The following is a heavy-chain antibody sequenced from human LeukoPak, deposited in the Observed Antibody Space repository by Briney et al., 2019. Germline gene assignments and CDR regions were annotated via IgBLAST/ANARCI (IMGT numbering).Heavy chain of an antibody. CDR3: ARAGLGLHWGNATWFDP. CDR2: IYHSGST. Sequence: PSQTLSLTCTVSGGSISSGGYYWSWIRQPPGKGLEWIGYIYHSGSTYYNPSLKSRVTISVDRSKNQFSLKLSSVTAADTAVYYCARAGLGLHWGNATWFDPWGQGTLVTVSS. J-gene: IGHJ5*02. V-gene: IGHV4-30-2*01. CDR1: GGSISSGGYY. D-gene: IGHD7-27*01.